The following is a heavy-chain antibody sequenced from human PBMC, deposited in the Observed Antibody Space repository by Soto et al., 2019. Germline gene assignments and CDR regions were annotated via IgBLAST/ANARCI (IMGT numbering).Heavy chain of an antibody. CDR1: GGSISSYY. CDR2: IYYSGST. CDR3: ARSFSGYFFDY. D-gene: IGHD3-3*01. Sequence: QVQLQESGPGLVKPSETLSLTCTVSGGSISSYYWSWIRQPPGKGLEWIGYIYYSGSTNYNPFLKSRVTISVDTAKNQCSLKLSSVTATDTAVYYCARSFSGYFFDYWGQGTLVTVSS. V-gene: IGHV4-59*08. J-gene: IGHJ4*02.